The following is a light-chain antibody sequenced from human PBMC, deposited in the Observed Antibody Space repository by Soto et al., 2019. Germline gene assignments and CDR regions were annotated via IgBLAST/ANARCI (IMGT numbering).Light chain of an antibody. CDR1: QTISSY. CDR2: SAS. Sequence: IQMTQSPSSLSACVGDRVTITSRASQTISSYLNWYQQKPGAAPKLLIYSASTLQTGVPSRFSGSGFGTDYTLTISSLQPADFAIYYCQQTFRTPHTFGQGTKVDIK. CDR3: QQTFRTPHT. V-gene: IGKV1-39*01. J-gene: IGKJ2*01.